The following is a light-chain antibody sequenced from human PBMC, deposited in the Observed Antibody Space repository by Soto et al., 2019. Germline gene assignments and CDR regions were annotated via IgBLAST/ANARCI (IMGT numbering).Light chain of an antibody. J-gene: IGKJ2*01. CDR1: QGISSY. CDR2: AAS. Sequence: AIRMTQSPSSFSASTGDRVTITCRASQGISSYLAWYQQKPGKAPKLLIYAASTLQSGVPSRFSGSGSGTDFTLTISCLQSEDFATYYCQQYDDWPPFTFGQGTRLDI. V-gene: IGKV1-8*01. CDR3: QQYDDWPPFT.